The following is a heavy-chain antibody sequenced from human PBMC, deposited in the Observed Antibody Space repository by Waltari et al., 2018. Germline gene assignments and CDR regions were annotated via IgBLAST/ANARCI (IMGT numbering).Heavy chain of an antibody. J-gene: IGHJ4*02. Sequence: QVQLQQWGAGLLKPSETLSPPCAVYGGSFRGYYWSWIRQPPGKGLEWIGEINHSGSTNYNPSLKSRVTISVDTSKNQFSLKLSSVTAADTAVYYCARERGSSSPFDYWGQGTLVTVSS. CDR2: INHSGST. D-gene: IGHD6-13*01. CDR3: ARERGSSSPFDY. CDR1: GGSFRGYY. V-gene: IGHV4-34*01.